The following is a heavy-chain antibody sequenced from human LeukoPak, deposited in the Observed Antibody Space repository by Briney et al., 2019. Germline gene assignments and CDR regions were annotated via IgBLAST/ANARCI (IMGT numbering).Heavy chain of an antibody. D-gene: IGHD3-22*01. J-gene: IGHJ4*02. CDR1: GGSVSGDKYY. V-gene: IGHV4-61*01. CDR2: VYYSGRT. Sequence: SETLSLTCTVSGGSVSGDKYYWHWIRKSPGKGLEWIGSVYYSGRTKYNPSLNSRVTISRDTSNNQVSLKLGSVTAADTAVYYCARVFNYYDSSGYYRRLHYFDYWGQGTLVTVSS. CDR3: ARVFNYYDSSGYYRRLHYFDY.